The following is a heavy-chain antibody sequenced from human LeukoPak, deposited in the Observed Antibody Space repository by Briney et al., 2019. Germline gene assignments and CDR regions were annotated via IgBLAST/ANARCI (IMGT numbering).Heavy chain of an antibody. V-gene: IGHV3-74*01. Sequence: GGSLRLSCATSASSFGSRWMHWVRQAPGKGLVWVSRIISDGTSISYADSVKGRFTISRDNAKNMLYLQMNSLRAEDTAVYYCARGHVAGSDRHWDFWGQGALVTVSS. D-gene: IGHD6-19*01. J-gene: IGHJ4*02. CDR3: ARGHVAGSDRHWDF. CDR2: IISDGTSI. CDR1: ASSFGSRW.